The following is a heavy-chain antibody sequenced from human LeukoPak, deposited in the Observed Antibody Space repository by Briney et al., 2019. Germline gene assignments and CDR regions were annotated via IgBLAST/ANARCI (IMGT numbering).Heavy chain of an antibody. CDR1: GYTFTSYG. CDR2: ISAYNGNT. J-gene: IGHJ5*02. CDR3: ARDNMGMVRGVKLLSWFDP. Sequence: GASVKVSCKASGYTFTSYGISWVRQAPGQGLEWMGWISAYNGNTNYAQKLQGRVTMTTDTSTSTAYMELRSLRSDDTAVYYCARDNMGMVRGVKLLSWFDPWGQGTLVTVSS. D-gene: IGHD3-10*01. V-gene: IGHV1-18*01.